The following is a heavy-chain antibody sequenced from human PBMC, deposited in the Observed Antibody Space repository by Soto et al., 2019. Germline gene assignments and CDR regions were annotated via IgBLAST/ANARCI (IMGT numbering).Heavy chain of an antibody. J-gene: IGHJ5*02. CDR1: GFTFSSYA. CDR3: AKREGSGRGRNWFDP. V-gene: IGHV3-23*01. CDR2: ISGSGGST. D-gene: IGHD6-19*01. Sequence: EVQLLESGGSLVQPGGSMRLSCAASGFTFSSYAMSWVRQAPGKGLEWVSAISGSGGSTYYADSVKGRFTISRDNSKNTLYLQMNCLRAEDTAVYYCAKREGSGRGRNWFDPWGQGTLVTVSS.